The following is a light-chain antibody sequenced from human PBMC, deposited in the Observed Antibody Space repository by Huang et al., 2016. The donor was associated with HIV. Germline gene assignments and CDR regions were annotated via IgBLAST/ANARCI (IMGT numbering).Light chain of an antibody. CDR1: QSLLDSDDGNTY. CDR3: MQRIEFPYT. Sequence: DIVMTQTPLSLPVTPGAPASISCRSSQSLLDSDDGNTYLDWYLQKPGQSPQLLIYTLSDRASGVPDRVSGSGSGTDFTLKISRVEAEDVGVYYCMQRIEFPYTFGQGTKLEIK. CDR2: TLS. J-gene: IGKJ2*01. V-gene: IGKV2-40*01.